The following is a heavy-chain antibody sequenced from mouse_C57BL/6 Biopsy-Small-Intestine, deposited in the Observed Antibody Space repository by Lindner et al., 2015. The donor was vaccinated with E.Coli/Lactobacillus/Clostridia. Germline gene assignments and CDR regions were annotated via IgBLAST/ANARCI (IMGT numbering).Heavy chain of an antibody. D-gene: IGHD2-4*01. V-gene: IGHV1-22*01. CDR2: INPNNGGT. CDR3: ARSRLPRYFDY. Sequence: VQLQESGPELVKPGASVKISCKASGYSFTGYYMNWVKQSPEKSLEWIGYINPNNGGTSYNQKFKGKATLTVNKSSSTAYMELRNLTSEDSAVYYCARSRLPRYFDYWGQGTTLTVSS. CDR1: GYSFTGYY. J-gene: IGHJ2*01.